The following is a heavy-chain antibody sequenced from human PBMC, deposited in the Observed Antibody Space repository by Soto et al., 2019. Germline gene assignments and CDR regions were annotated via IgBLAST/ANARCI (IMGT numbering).Heavy chain of an antibody. V-gene: IGHV3-64*01. CDR3: ARVYCSGGSCYSIDY. CDR2: ISSYGGST. Sequence: GGSLRLSCAASGFSFSSYAMHWVRQAPGKGLECVSAISSYGGSTYYANSVKGRFTISRDNSKNTLYLQMGSLRAEDMAVYYCARVYCSGGSCYSIDYWGQGTLVTVPQ. J-gene: IGHJ4*02. D-gene: IGHD2-15*01. CDR1: GFSFSSYA.